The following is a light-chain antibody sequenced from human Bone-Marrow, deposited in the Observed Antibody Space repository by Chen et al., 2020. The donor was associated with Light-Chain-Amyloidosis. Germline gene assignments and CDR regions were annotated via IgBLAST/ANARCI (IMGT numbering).Light chain of an antibody. V-gene: IGLV2-14*01. Sequence: QSSLTQPASVSGSPGPALTIPRTGTSSDVGGDNHVSWYQQHPDKAPKLMIYEVTNRPSWVPDRFSGSKSDNTASLTISGLQTEDEADYFCSSYTITNTLVFGSGTRVTVL. CDR2: EVT. J-gene: IGLJ1*01. CDR1: SSDVGGDNH. CDR3: SSYTITNTLV.